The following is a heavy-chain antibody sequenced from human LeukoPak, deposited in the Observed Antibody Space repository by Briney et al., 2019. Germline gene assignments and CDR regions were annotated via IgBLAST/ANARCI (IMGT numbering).Heavy chain of an antibody. J-gene: IGHJ4*02. Sequence: SETLSLTCAVYGGSFSGYYWSWIRQPPGKGLEWVGEINHSGSTNYNPSLKSRATISVDTSKNQFSLKLSSVTAADTAVYYCARSLQGLRNDFTRWYSSSRYYFDYWGQGTLVTVSS. CDR3: ARSLQGLRNDFTRWYSSSRYYFDY. CDR2: INHSGST. D-gene: IGHD6-13*01. V-gene: IGHV4-34*01. CDR1: GGSFSGYY.